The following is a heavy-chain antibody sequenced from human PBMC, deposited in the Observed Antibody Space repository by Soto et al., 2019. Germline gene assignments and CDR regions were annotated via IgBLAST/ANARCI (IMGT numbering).Heavy chain of an antibody. D-gene: IGHD3-9*01. CDR1: GGSISSYY. CDR3: ARVPYYDILTGYYAFDY. Sequence: QVQLQESGPGLVKPSETLSLTCTVSGGSISSYYWSWIRQPPGKGLEWIGYIYYSGSTNYNPSLKSRVTMSVDTSKNQFSLKLSSVPAADTAVYYCARVPYYDILTGYYAFDYWGQGTLVTVSS. CDR2: IYYSGST. J-gene: IGHJ4*02. V-gene: IGHV4-59*01.